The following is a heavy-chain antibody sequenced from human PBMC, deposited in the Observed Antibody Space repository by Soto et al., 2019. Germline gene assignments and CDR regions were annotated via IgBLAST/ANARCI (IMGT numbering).Heavy chain of an antibody. Sequence: SETLSLTCAVYGGSFSGYSWSWIRQPPGKGLEWIGEINHSGSTNYNPSLKSRVTISVDTSKNQFSLKLSSVTAADTAVYYCQAAGHDFDYWGQGTLVTVSS. CDR1: GGSFSGYS. CDR2: INHSGST. J-gene: IGHJ4*02. CDR3: QAAGHDFDY. V-gene: IGHV4-34*01. D-gene: IGHD6-13*01.